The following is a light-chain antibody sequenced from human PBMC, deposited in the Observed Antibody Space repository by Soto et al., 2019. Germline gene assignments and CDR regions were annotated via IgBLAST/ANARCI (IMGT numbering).Light chain of an antibody. V-gene: IGLV1-40*01. CDR1: SSNIGAGYD. CDR3: QSYDSSLSRYV. J-gene: IGLJ1*01. Sequence: QSALTQPPSVSGAPGQRVTISCTGSSSNIGAGYDVHWYQQLPGTAPKLLIYGNIIRPSGVPDRFSGSRSGTSASLAITGLQAEDEADYYCQSYDSSLSRYVFGAGTKLTVL. CDR2: GNI.